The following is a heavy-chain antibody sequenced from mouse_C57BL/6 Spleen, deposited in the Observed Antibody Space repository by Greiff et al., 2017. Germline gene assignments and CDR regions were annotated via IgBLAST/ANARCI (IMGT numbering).Heavy chain of an antibody. J-gene: IGHJ3*01. CDR2: ISNLAYSI. CDR1: GFTFSDYG. V-gene: IGHV5-15*01. Sequence: EVKLVESGGGLVQPGGSLKLSCAASGFTFSDYGMAWVRQAPRKGPEWVAFISNLAYSIYYADTVTGRFTISRENAKNTLYLEMSSLRSEDTAMYYCARSGSTMVNGFAYWGQGTLVTVSA. CDR3: ARSGSTMVNGFAY. D-gene: IGHD2-2*01.